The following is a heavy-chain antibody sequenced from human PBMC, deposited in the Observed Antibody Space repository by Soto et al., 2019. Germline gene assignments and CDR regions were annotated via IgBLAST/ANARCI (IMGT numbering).Heavy chain of an antibody. CDR3: ARDNSAANGVLDH. CDR1: CYTFTNSY. CDR2: INPSARSA. V-gene: IGHV1-46*04. D-gene: IGHD1-1*01. J-gene: IGHJ4*02. Sequence: ASVKVSWEASCYTFTNSYLHWVRQAPGQGLEWVGMINPSARSASYAQKLRGRLTMDRDTSTTTVYMELSRLTFEDTAVYFCARDNSAANGVLDHWGQGTLVTVSS.